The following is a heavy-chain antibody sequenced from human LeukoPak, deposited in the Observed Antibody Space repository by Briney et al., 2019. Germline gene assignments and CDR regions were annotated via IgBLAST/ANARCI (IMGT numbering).Heavy chain of an antibody. CDR3: ARARSGYSYGYSDYFDY. CDR2: IYYSGST. D-gene: IGHD5-18*01. Sequence: SETLSLTCTVSGGSISSYYWSWIRQPPGKGLEWIGYIYYSGSTYYNPSLKSRVTISVDTSKNQFSLKLSSVTAADTAVYYCARARSGYSYGYSDYFDYWGQGTLVTVSS. CDR1: GGSISSYY. V-gene: IGHV4-59*01. J-gene: IGHJ4*02.